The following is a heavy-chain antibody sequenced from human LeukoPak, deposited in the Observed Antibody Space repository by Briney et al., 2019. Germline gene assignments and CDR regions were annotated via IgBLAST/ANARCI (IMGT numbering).Heavy chain of an antibody. CDR1: GGTFSSYA. Sequence: SCKASGGTFSSYAMSWVRQAPGKGLEWVSAISGSGGSTYYADSVKGRFTVSRDNSKNTLFLQMNSLRAEDTAVYYCAKDGGLWVSAHWGDSWGRGTLVTVSS. D-gene: IGHD7-27*01. V-gene: IGHV3-23*01. CDR3: AKDGGLWVSAHWGDS. J-gene: IGHJ4*02. CDR2: ISGSGGST.